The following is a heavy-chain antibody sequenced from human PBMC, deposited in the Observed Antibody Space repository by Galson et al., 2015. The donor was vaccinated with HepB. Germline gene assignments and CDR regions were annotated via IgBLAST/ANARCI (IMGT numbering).Heavy chain of an antibody. Sequence: TCAVSGGSISNNKWWSWVRQPPGKGLEWIGYIYYNGNTNYNPSLKSRVTILVDTSKNQFSLKLSSVTAADTAVYYCARLPVSSGYYLDYWGQGTLVTVSS. CDR3: ARLPVSSGYYLDY. CDR2: IYYNGNT. CDR1: GGSISNNKW. J-gene: IGHJ4*02. V-gene: IGHV4-4*02. D-gene: IGHD3-22*01.